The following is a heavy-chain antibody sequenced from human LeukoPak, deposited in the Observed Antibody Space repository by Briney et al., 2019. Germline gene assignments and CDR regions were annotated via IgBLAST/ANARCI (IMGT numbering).Heavy chain of an antibody. V-gene: IGHV1-2*02. CDR1: GYTFTGYY. CDR3: ARNGAAGKPERRGYNWFDP. CDR2: INPNSGGT. J-gene: IGHJ5*02. Sequence: ASVKVSCKASGYTFTGYYMHWVRQAPGQGLEWMGWINPNSGGTNYAQKFQGRVTMTRDTSISTAYMELSRLRSDDTAVYYCARNGAAGKPERRGYNWFDPWGQGTLVTVSS. D-gene: IGHD6-13*01.